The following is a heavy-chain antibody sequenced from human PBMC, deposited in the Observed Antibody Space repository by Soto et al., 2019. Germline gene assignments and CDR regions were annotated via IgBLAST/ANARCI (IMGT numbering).Heavy chain of an antibody. Sequence: EVQLVESGGGLVQPGGSLRLSCAASGFTFSSYWMSWVRQAPGKGLEWVANIKQDGSEKYYVDSVKGRFTISRDNAKNSRYLQMNSLRAEDTAVYYCARFTVADPYGMDVWGQGTTVTVSS. V-gene: IGHV3-7*01. CDR3: ARFTVADPYGMDV. J-gene: IGHJ6*02. D-gene: IGHD6-19*01. CDR2: IKQDGSEK. CDR1: GFTFSSYW.